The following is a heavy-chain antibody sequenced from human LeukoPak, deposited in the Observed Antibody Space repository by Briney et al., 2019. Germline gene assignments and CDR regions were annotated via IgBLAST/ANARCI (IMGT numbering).Heavy chain of an antibody. CDR2: ISSSSSTI. J-gene: IGHJ4*02. Sequence: GGSLRLSCAASGFTFSSYSMNWVRQAPGKGLEWVSYISSSSSTIYYADSVKGRFTISRDNAKNSLYLQMNSLRAEDTAVYYCARDHDSSGINFDYWGQGTLVTVSS. CDR1: GFTFSSYS. CDR3: ARDHDSSGINFDY. D-gene: IGHD3-22*01. V-gene: IGHV3-48*01.